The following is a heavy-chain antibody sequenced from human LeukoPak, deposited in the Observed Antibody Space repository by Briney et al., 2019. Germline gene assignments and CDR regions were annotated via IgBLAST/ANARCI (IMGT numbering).Heavy chain of an antibody. CDR2: INHSGST. CDR1: SGSFSGYY. V-gene: IGHV4-34*01. J-gene: IGHJ4*02. D-gene: IGHD6-13*01. CDR3: ARGGPIAAAPKSFDY. Sequence: PSETLSLTCAVYSGSFSGYYWSWIRQPPGKGLEWIGEINHSGSTNYNPSLKSRVTISVDTSKNQFSLKLSSVTAADTAVYYCARGGPIAAAPKSFDYWGQGTLVTVSS.